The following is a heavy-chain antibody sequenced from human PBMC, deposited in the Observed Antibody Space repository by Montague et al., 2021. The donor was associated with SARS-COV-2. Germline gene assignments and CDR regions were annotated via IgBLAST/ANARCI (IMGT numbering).Heavy chain of an antibody. J-gene: IGHJ4*02. CDR3: VRDTGSAQAGFDA. CDR2: TNYRSKWTS. V-gene: IGHV6-1*01. CDR1: GDSVWRNTAA. D-gene: IGHD1-14*01. Sequence: CAISGDSVWRNTAAWNWIRQSPSGGLEWLGRTNYRSKWTSDCATSVEGRISIDPDKSKDQFFLHLRSVTPEDTGVYYCVRDTGSAQAGFDAWGQGTLVTVSS.